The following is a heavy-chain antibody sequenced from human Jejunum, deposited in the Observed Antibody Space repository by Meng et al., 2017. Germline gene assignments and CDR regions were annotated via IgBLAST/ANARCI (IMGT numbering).Heavy chain of an antibody. Sequence: SGPTLVKPTQTLTLTCTFSGFSLGTSGVGVGWIRQPPGKALEWLALIYWNDDKHYSPSLKNRLTITKDTSKNQVLLTLTNMDPEDTGTYYCAYTPDYCWGQGTLVTVSS. J-gene: IGHJ4*02. CDR3: AYTPDYC. CDR1: GFSLGTSGVG. V-gene: IGHV2-5*01. CDR2: IYWNDDK.